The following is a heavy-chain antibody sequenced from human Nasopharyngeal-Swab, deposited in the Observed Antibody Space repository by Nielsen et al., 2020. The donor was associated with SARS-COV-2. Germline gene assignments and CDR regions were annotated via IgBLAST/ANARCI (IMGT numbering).Heavy chain of an antibody. CDR3: ARNGAYNLDY. CDR1: GLTVSSTY. CDR2: TEIGGTT. Sequence: GESLKISCAVSGLTVSSTYMSWVRQAPGKGLEWVSVTEIGGTTHYADSVKGRFSISRDSSTNTLYLQMNNVRAEDTAVYYCARNGAYNLDYWGQGTLVTVSS. D-gene: IGHD5-24*01. V-gene: IGHV3-53*01. J-gene: IGHJ4*02.